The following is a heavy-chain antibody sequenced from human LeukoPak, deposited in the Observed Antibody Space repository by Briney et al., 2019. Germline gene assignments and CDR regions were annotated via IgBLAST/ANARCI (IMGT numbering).Heavy chain of an antibody. D-gene: IGHD6-19*01. J-gene: IGHJ4*02. Sequence: PSETLSLTCTVSGGSISSYYWSWIRQSPGKGLEWIGYIYYSGRTNYDPSLKSRVTISVDTSKNQFSLKLSSMTAADTAVYYCARHVEQWLTPFDYWGQGTLVTVSS. CDR3: ARHVEQWLTPFDY. CDR2: IYYSGRT. CDR1: GGSISSYY. V-gene: IGHV4-59*08.